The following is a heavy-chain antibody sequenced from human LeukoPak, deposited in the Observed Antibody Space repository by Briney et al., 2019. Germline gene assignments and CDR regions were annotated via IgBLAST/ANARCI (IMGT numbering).Heavy chain of an antibody. CDR3: ASSSNFYYYYMDV. J-gene: IGHJ6*03. V-gene: IGHV4-4*07. Sequence: PSETLSLTCTVSGGSISSYFWTWIRQPAGKGLEWIGRIYSNGITNYNPSLKSRVTMPIDTSKKEFSLKLSSVTAADAAIYYCASSSNFYYYYMDVWGKGTTVTVSS. CDR2: IYSNGIT. CDR1: GGSISSYF.